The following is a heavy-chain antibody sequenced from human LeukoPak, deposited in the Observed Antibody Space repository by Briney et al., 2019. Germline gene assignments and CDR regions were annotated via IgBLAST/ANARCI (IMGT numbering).Heavy chain of an antibody. CDR2: ISNNGGST. J-gene: IGHJ4*02. CDR1: GFTFSNYA. D-gene: IGHD2-15*01. CDR3: ARQLGYCSDGSCYFDY. Sequence: PGGSLRLSCAATGFTFSNYAMSWARQAPGRGLEWVSAISNNGGSTYDADSMKGRFTISRDNSKNTLHLQMNSLRAEDTAVYHCARQLGYCSDGSCYFDYWGQGTLVTVSS. V-gene: IGHV3-23*01.